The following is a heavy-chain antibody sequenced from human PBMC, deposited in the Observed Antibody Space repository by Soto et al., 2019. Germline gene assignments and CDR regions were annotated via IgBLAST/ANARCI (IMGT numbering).Heavy chain of an antibody. D-gene: IGHD2-15*01. J-gene: IGHJ4*02. CDR1: GFSFSNCG. CDR2: ISSDGSDK. Sequence: QVQLVESGGGVVQPGRSLRLSCAASGFSFSNCGMHWVRQAPGKGLEWVAAISSDGSDKYYSESVKGRFTITRDNSKNTLFLQMNSVRVEDTAVYYCVKGSEVARQELDYWGQGTLVTVSS. CDR3: VKGSEVARQELDY. V-gene: IGHV3-30*18.